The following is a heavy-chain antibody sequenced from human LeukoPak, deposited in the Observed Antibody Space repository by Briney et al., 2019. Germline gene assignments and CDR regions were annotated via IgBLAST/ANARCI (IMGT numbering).Heavy chain of an antibody. V-gene: IGHV3-48*04. D-gene: IGHD3-10*01. CDR1: GFTFSTYS. CDR3: VRGFHYGLDV. Sequence: GGSLRLSCAAPGFTFSTYSMNWVRQAPGKGLDWVSYISTSSSTIYYADSVKGRFTISRDNAKNSLSLEMNSLRAEDTAVYYCVRGFHYGLDVWGQGTTVTVSS. J-gene: IGHJ6*02. CDR2: ISTSSSTI.